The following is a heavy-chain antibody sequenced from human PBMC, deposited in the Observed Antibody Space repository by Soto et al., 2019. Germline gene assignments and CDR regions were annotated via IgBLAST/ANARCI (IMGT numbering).Heavy chain of an antibody. CDR1: GYSFTSYW. D-gene: IGHD3-22*01. V-gene: IGHV5-10-1*01. J-gene: IGHJ4*02. CDR3: ARQSDYYDSSGYYYPFWDY. CDR2: IDPSDSYT. Sequence: PGESLKISCEGSGYSFTSYWISWVRQMPGKGLEWMGRIDPSDSYTNYSPSFQGHVTISADESISTAYLQWSSLKASDTAMYYCARQSDYYDSSGYYYPFWDYWGQGTLVTVSS.